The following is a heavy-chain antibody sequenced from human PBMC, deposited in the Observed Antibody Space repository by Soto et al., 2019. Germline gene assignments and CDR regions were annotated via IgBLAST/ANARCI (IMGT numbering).Heavy chain of an antibody. D-gene: IGHD2-2*01. CDR2: ISAYNGNT. CDR3: ARLPAAHYYFDY. Sequence: ASVKVYCKASGYTFTSYGISWVRQAPEQGLEWMGWISAYNGNTNYAQKLQGRVTMTTDTSTSTAYMELRSLRSDDTAVYYCARLPAAHYYFDYWGQGTLVTVSS. CDR1: GYTFTSYG. V-gene: IGHV1-18*04. J-gene: IGHJ4*02.